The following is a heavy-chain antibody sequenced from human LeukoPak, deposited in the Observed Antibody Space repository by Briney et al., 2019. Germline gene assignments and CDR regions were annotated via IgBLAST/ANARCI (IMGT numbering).Heavy chain of an antibody. V-gene: IGHV3-7*01. CDR3: ARSPSSVSYSGKYDY. Sequence: GGSLRLSCAASGFTFSSYWMSWVRQAPGKGLEWVANIKQDGGEKNYVDSVKGRFTISRDNAKNSLYLQVSSLRAEDTAVYYCARSPSSVSYSGKYDYWGQGTLVTVSS. CDR2: IKQDGGEK. J-gene: IGHJ4*02. D-gene: IGHD1-26*01. CDR1: GFTFSSYW.